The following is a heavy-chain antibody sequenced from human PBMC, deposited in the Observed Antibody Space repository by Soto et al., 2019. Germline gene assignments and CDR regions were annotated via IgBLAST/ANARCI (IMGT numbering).Heavy chain of an antibody. CDR3: ARAAGSGHEYYFDY. CDR2: IYHSGST. Sequence: PSETLSLTCAVSGGSISSSNWWSWVRQPPGKGLEWIGEIYHSGSTNYDPSLKSRVTISVDKSKNQFSLKLSSVTAADTAVYYCARAAGSGHEYYFDYWGQGTLVTVS. V-gene: IGHV4-4*02. CDR1: GGSISSSNW. J-gene: IGHJ4*02. D-gene: IGHD6-19*01.